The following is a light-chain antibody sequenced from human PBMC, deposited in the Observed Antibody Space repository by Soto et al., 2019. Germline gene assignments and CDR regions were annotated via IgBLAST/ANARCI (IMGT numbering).Light chain of an antibody. Sequence: QSALTQPASVSGSPGQSITIFCTGTSSDVGGYNYVSWYQQHPGKAPKLMIYEVSNRPSGVSNRFSGSKSGNTASLTISGLQAEDGADYYCSSYTSSSTLVVFGGGTKLTVL. CDR3: SSYTSSSTLVV. V-gene: IGLV2-14*01. J-gene: IGLJ2*01. CDR1: SSDVGGYNY. CDR2: EVS.